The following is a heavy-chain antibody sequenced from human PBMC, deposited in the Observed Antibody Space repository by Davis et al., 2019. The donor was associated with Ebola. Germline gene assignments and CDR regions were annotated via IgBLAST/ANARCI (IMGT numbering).Heavy chain of an antibody. CDR1: GYSFTTYW. V-gene: IGHV5-51*01. J-gene: IGHJ4*02. D-gene: IGHD6-13*01. CDR3: ARQEALYGSIDN. Sequence: GESLKISCKGSGYSFTTYWIAWVRQLPGKGLEWMGLIYSGDSDTRYRPSFEGQVTISVDRSINTAYLQWSSLKASDSAMYYCARQEALYGSIDNWGQGTLVTVSS. CDR2: IYSGDSDT.